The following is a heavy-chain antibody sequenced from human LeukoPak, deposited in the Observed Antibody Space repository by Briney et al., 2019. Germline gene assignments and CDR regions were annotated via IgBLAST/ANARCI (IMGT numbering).Heavy chain of an antibody. Sequence: GGSLRLSCAASGFTFSSYWMSWVRQAPGKGLEWVSNIEQDGSEKYYVDSVKGRFTISRDNAKNSLYLQMNSLRAEDTAVYYCASTSGSSWYTDRYFDLWGRGTLVTVSS. J-gene: IGHJ2*01. CDR2: IEQDGSEK. V-gene: IGHV3-7*01. D-gene: IGHD6-13*01. CDR1: GFTFSSYW. CDR3: ASTSGSSWYTDRYFDL.